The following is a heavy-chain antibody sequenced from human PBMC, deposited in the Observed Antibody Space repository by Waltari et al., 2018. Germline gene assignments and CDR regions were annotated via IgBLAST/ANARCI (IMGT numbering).Heavy chain of an antibody. V-gene: IGHV4-4*07. CDR3: AGRYYYYMDV. CDR1: GGSLNFYY. Sequence: QVQLQESGPGLVKSSETLSLTCTVPGGSLNFYYWNWVRQPAGKGLEWIGRFYVGGTTDYNPSLRSRVTMSVDTSKNQFSLNLSSVTAADTAVYYCAGRYYYYMDVWGKGTTVTISS. J-gene: IGHJ6*03. CDR2: FYVGGTT.